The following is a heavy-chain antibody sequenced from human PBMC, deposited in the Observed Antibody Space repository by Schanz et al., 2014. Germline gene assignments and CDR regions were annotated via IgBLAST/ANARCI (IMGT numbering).Heavy chain of an antibody. J-gene: IGHJ4*02. D-gene: IGHD3-3*01. CDR2: LSEGGGGT. CDR1: GFTLSNYA. Sequence: EMQLLESGGGLAQPGGSLRLSCAASGFTLSNYAMSWVRQAPGKGLEWVSALSEGGGGTHYADSVRGRFTISSDSSKNTLYLQMSSLRADDTAVYYCVRDSFFAFDYWGQGTLVTVSS. CDR3: VRDSFFAFDY. V-gene: IGHV3-23*01.